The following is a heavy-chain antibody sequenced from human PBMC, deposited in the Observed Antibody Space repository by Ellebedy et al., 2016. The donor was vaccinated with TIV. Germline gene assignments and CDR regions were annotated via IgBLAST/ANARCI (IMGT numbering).Heavy chain of an antibody. Sequence: GESLKISCAASGFTLSTYVMHWVRQAPGEGLQWLSSISADGSLKCYADSVRGRFTISSDISKNTLFLQMDSLRLEDTAVNYCAREVGGSFHSGDSWGQGTLVAVSS. CDR1: GFTLSTYV. J-gene: IGHJ4*02. V-gene: IGHV3-30*04. CDR3: AREVGGSFHSGDS. CDR2: ISADGSLK. D-gene: IGHD2-15*01.